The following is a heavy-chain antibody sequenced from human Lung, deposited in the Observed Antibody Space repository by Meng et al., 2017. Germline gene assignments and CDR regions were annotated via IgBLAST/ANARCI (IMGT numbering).Heavy chain of an antibody. D-gene: IGHD3-22*01. CDR2: IKSNTDGGTT. J-gene: IGHJ4*01. Sequence: VHLVESGGDLVKPGGSLRLSCAASGFYFSNAWMSWVRQAPGKGLEWVGRIKSNTDGGTTEYAAPVTGRFTISRDDSQNTLYLQMNSLKTEDTAVYYCQWLSTHPPDQWGQGTLVTVSS. V-gene: IGHV3-15*01. CDR1: GFYFSNAW. CDR3: QWLSTHPPDQ.